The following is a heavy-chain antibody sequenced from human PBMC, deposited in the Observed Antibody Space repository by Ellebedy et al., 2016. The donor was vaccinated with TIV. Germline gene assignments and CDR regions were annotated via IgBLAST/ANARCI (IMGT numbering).Heavy chain of an antibody. V-gene: IGHV3-9*01. CDR2: ISWNSGSI. J-gene: IGHJ4*02. D-gene: IGHD3-22*01. Sequence: SLKISXAASGFTFDDYAMYWVRQAPGKGLEWVSGISWNSGSIGYADSVKGRFTISRDNSKNTLYLQMNSLRAEDTAVYYCAKGPGLHYDSSGSHFDYWGQGTLVTVSS. CDR3: AKGPGLHYDSSGSHFDY. CDR1: GFTFDDYA.